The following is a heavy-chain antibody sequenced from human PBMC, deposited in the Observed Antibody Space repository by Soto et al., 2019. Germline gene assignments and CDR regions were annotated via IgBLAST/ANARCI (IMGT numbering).Heavy chain of an antibody. V-gene: IGHV3-33*01. D-gene: IGHD1-26*01. CDR2: IWYDGSNK. J-gene: IGHJ4*02. CDR3: VLALGRNFDY. Sequence: QVQLVESGGGVVQPGRSLRLSCAASGFTFSSYGMHWVRQAPGKGLEWVAVIWYDGSNKYYADSVKGRFTISRDNSKNTLYLQMNSLRAEDTAVYYCVLALGRNFDYWGQGTLVTVSS. CDR1: GFTFSSYG.